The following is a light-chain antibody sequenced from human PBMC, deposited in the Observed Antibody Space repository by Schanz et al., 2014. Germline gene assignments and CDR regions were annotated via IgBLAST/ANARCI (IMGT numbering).Light chain of an antibody. V-gene: IGLV2-8*01. J-gene: IGLJ1*01. CDR3: QSYDSSLSGPYV. Sequence: QSALTQPPSVSGSPGQSVTISCTGTSSDVGGYNYVSWYQQHPGKAPKLMIYEVSERPSGVPDRFSGSKSGNTASLTVSGLQAEDEADYYCQSYDSSLSGPYVFGTGTKLTVL. CDR2: EVS. CDR1: SSDVGGYNY.